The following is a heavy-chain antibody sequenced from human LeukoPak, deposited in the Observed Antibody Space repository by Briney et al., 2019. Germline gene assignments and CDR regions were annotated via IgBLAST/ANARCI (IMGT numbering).Heavy chain of an antibody. CDR2: MRPLNGAT. CDR3: AIRWELLWFDP. CDR1: GYTFTSYD. D-gene: IGHD1-26*01. J-gene: IGHJ5*02. V-gene: IGHV1-18*01. Sequence: ASVKVSCKAFGYTFTSYDINWVRQATGQGLEWMGWMRPLNGATNYAQKLQGRVTMTTDTSTSTAYMELRSLRSDDTAVYYCAIRWELLWFDPWGQGTLVTVSS.